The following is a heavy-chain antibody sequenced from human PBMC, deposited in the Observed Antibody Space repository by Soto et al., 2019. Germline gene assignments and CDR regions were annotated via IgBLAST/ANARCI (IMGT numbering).Heavy chain of an antibody. CDR2: INPNSGGT. V-gene: IGHV1-2*02. CDR3: TRDKARIAAVPLSYYYYALDV. Sequence: GASVKVSCKASGYTFTGYYTHWVRQAPGQGLEWMGWINPNSGGTNYAQTFQGRVTMTRDTSMSTAYMELSRPRSDDTAVYYCTRDKARIAAVPLSYYYYALDVWGQGTTVTVSS. J-gene: IGHJ6*02. D-gene: IGHD6-13*01. CDR1: GYTFTGYY.